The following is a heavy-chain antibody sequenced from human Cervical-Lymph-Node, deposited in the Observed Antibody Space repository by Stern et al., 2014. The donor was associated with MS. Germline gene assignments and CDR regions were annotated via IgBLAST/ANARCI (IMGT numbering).Heavy chain of an antibody. CDR1: GFSLSTSGMC. V-gene: IGHV2-70*01. Sequence: ESGPALVKPTQTLTLTCTFSGFSLSTSGMCVSWIRQPPGKALEWLALIDWDDDKYYSTSLKTRLTISKDTSKNQVVLTMTNMAPVDTAPYSGARPPAVNYDFWSGPAYYYYGMDVWGQGTTVTVSS. CDR3: ARPPAVNYDFWSGPAYYYYGMDV. CDR2: IDWDDDK. D-gene: IGHD3-3*01. J-gene: IGHJ6*02.